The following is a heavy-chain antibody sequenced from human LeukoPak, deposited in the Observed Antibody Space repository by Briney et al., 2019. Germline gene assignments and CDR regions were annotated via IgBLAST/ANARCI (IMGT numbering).Heavy chain of an antibody. J-gene: IGHJ4*02. V-gene: IGHV4-30-4*01. CDR3: ARIGGITMVRGVPGYYFDY. D-gene: IGHD3-10*01. CDR2: IYYSGST. CDR1: GGXISSGDYY. Sequence: SETLSLTCTVSGGXISSGDYYWSWIRQPPGRGLEWSGYIYYSGSTYYNPSLKSRVTISVDTSKNQFSLKLSSVTAADTAVYYCARIGGITMVRGVPGYYFDYWGQGTLVTVSS.